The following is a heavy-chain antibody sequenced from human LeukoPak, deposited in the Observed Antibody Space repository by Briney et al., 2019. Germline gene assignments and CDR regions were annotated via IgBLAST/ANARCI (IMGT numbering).Heavy chain of an antibody. CDR1: GGSISSSSYY. V-gene: IGHV4-39*07. CDR2: IYYSGST. J-gene: IGHJ5*02. CDR3: ARARTIAVAGTPSYNWFDP. Sequence: PSETLSLTCTVSGGSISSSSYYWGWIRQPPGKGLEWIGSIYYSGSTYYNPSLKSRVTISVDTSKNQFSLKLSSVTAADTAVYYCARARTIAVAGTPSYNWFDPWGQGTLVTVFS. D-gene: IGHD6-19*01.